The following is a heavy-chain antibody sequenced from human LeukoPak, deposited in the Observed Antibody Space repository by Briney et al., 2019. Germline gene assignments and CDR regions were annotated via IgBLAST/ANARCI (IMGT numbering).Heavy chain of an antibody. Sequence: PSETLSLTCTVSGGPLSSGSYYWSWIRQPAGTGLQWLGRIYTSGSTNYNPSLKSRVTISVDASKNQFSLKLSSVTAADTAVYYCARARVVGATLDYWGQGTLVTVSS. CDR1: GGPLSSGSYY. D-gene: IGHD1-26*01. CDR3: ARARVVGATLDY. J-gene: IGHJ4*02. V-gene: IGHV4-61*02. CDR2: IYTSGST.